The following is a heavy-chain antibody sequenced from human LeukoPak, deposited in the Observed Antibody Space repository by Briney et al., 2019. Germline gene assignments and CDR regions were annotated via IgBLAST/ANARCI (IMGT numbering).Heavy chain of an antibody. V-gene: IGHV4-31*03. CDR1: GGSISSGGYY. CDR2: IDDSGST. J-gene: IGHJ4*02. CDR3: ARDSTGIAVAGNSPDFDY. Sequence: SSETLSLTCTVSGGSISSGGYYWSWVRQHPGKGLEWIGCIDDSGSTYYNPSLKSRLDISVDTSKNQFSLKLSSVTAADTAVYYCARDSTGIAVAGNSPDFDYWGQGTLVTVSS. D-gene: IGHD6-19*01.